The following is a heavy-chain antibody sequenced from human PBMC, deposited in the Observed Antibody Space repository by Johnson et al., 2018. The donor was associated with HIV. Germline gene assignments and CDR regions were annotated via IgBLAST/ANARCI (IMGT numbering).Heavy chain of an antibody. CDR2: INQDGSET. CDR1: GFAFSNHW. J-gene: IGHJ3*02. Sequence: VQLVESGGDLVQPGGSLRLSCAASGFAFSNHWMTWVRQAPGKGLEWVANINQDGSETYYVDSVKGRFTISRDNAKNSLYLQMDSLRGEDTAVYYCAREKLELGIDAFDIWGQGTMVTVSS. CDR3: AREKLELGIDAFDI. D-gene: IGHD1-7*01. V-gene: IGHV3-7*01.